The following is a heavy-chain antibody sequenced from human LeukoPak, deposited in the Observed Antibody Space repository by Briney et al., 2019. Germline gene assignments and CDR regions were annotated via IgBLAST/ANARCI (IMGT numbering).Heavy chain of an antibody. V-gene: IGHV4-34*01. J-gene: IGHJ6*04. D-gene: IGHD3-10*01. CDR3: ARGRITMVRGFYGMDV. CDR2: INHSGST. Sequence: SETLSLTCAVYGGSFSGYYWSWIRQPPGKGLEWIGEINHSGSTNYNPSLKSRVTISVDTSKNQFSLKLSSVTAADTAVYYCARGRITMVRGFYGMDVWGKRTTVTVSS. CDR1: GGSFSGYY.